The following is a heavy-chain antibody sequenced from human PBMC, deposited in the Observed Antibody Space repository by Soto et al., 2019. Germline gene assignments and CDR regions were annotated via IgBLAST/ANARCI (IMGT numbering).Heavy chain of an antibody. D-gene: IGHD2-21*01. J-gene: IGHJ4*02. CDR1: WGSLSTSGMG. V-gene: IGHV2-5*02. CDR2: VYWDDDK. CDR3: EHMIEGAFFDN. Sequence: EXGPTLVTPTQTLTLTCTFSWGSLSTSGMGVCCIRQPPGKALEWLALVYWDDDKRYSPSLKSRLTITKDTSKNQVVLTMTYMDPVDTATYYCEHMIEGAFFDNWGQGTLVTVSS.